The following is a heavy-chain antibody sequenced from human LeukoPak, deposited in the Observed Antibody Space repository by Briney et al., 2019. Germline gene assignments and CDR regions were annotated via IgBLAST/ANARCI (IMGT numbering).Heavy chain of an antibody. D-gene: IGHD6-13*01. V-gene: IGHV3-23*01. CDR3: AKHGPSPSSWFGPSDY. CDR2: ISDSSGST. Sequence: PGGSLRLSCAASGFTFNSYAMSWVRQAPGKGLEWVSIISDSSGSTYYADSVKGRFTISRDNSKNTLYLQLNSLRAEDTAVYYCAKHGPSPSSWFGPSDYWGQGTLVTVSS. J-gene: IGHJ4*02. CDR1: GFTFNSYA.